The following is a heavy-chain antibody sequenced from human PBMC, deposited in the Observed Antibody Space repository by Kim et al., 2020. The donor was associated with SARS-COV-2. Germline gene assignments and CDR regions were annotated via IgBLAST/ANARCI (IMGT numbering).Heavy chain of an antibody. CDR2: INHSGST. D-gene: IGHD6-13*01. CDR1: GGSFSGYY. V-gene: IGHV4-34*01. CDR3: ARVRSSRFIIFYYYGMDV. J-gene: IGHJ6*02. Sequence: SETLSLTCAVYGGSFSGYYWSWIRQPPGKGLEWIWEINHSGSTNYNPSLKSRVTISVDTSKNQFSLKLSSVTAADTAVYYCARVRSSRFIIFYYYGMDVWGQGTTVTVSS.